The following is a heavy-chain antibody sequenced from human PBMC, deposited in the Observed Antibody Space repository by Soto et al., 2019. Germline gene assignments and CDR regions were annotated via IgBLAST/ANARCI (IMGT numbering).Heavy chain of an antibody. CDR2: IKSKTDGGTT. CDR3: ATEHGSGTPEYFQY. D-gene: IGHD3-10*01. Sequence: ALRLSCSTSLFTFGNAWRTLVRHTPCKGLEWVGRIKSKTDGGTTDYAAPVKGRFTISRDDSKNTLYLQMNSLKTEDTAVYYCATEHGSGTPEYFQYWGQGTLVTVSS. J-gene: IGHJ1*01. V-gene: IGHV3-15*01. CDR1: LFTFGNAW.